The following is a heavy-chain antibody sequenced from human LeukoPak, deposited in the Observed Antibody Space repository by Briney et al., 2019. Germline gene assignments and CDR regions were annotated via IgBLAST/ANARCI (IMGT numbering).Heavy chain of an antibody. CDR3: ARAGSSSRGDFDY. J-gene: IGHJ4*02. Sequence: GGSLRLSCAASGLTFSAYPINWVRQAPGKGLEWVSYISSSSSYTNYADSVKGRFTISRDNAKNSLYLQMNSLRAEDTAVYYCARAGSSSRGDFDYWGQGTLVTVSS. V-gene: IGHV3-11*05. D-gene: IGHD6-13*01. CDR2: ISSSSSYT. CDR1: GLTFSAYP.